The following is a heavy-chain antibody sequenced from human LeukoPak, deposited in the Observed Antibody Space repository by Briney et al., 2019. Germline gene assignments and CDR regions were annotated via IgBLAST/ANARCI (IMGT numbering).Heavy chain of an antibody. J-gene: IGHJ4*02. V-gene: IGHV3-15*01. D-gene: IGHD3-22*01. CDR3: STGGYYLDY. Sequence: GGSLRLSCAASGFTFSSYSMNWVRQAPGKGLDWVGLKGLEWVGRIKSKADGETTDYAAPVKGRFTISRDDSKNTVYLQINSLKTEDTAVYYCSTGGYYLDYWGQGTLVTVSS. CDR2: IKSKADGETT. CDR1: GFTFSSYS.